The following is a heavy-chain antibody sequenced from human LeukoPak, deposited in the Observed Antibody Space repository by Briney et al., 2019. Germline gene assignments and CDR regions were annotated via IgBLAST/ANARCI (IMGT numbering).Heavy chain of an antibody. J-gene: IGHJ3*02. V-gene: IGHV4-30-4*01. D-gene: IGHD3-10*01. CDR2: IYYSGST. CDR3: ARSPFYGSGSRDAFDI. Sequence: IYYSGSTYYNPSLKSRVTISVDTSKHQFSLKLSSVTAADTAVYYCARSPFYGSGSRDAFDIWGQGTMVTVSS.